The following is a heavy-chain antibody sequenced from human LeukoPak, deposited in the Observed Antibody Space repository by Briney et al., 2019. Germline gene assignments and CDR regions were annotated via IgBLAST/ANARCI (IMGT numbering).Heavy chain of an antibody. J-gene: IGHJ4*02. CDR3: AKVRYSSGWYTYSPDY. CDR1: GFTFSSYA. D-gene: IGHD6-19*01. V-gene: IGHV3-23*01. CDR2: ISGSGGST. Sequence: GGSLRLSCAASGFTFSSYAMSWVRQAPGKGLEWVSAISGSGGSTYCADSVEGRFTISRDNSKNTLYLQMNSLRAEDTVVYYCAKVRYSSGWYTYSPDYWGQGTLVTVSS.